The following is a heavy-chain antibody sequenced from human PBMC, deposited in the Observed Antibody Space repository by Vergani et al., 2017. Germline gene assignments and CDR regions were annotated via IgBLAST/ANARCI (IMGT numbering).Heavy chain of an antibody. D-gene: IGHD1-1*01. CDR2: IYYSGST. CDR3: ARGQGTGFDY. Sequence: QVQLQESGPGLVKPSQTLSLTCTVSGGSISSGDYYWSWIRPPPGKGLGWLGYIYYSGSTYYNPSLKSRVTISVDTSKNHISLKLGSVTAADTAVYYCARGQGTGFDYWGQETLVTVSS. V-gene: IGHV4-30-4*01. J-gene: IGHJ4*02. CDR1: GGSISSGDYY.